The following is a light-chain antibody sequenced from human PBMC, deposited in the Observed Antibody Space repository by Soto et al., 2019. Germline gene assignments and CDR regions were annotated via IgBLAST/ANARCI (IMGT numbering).Light chain of an antibody. Sequence: EIVMTQSPATLSVSPGEGATLSCRASQSVHSDLAWYQQKPGQAPRLLIYDASTRATGIPARFSGSGSGTEFTLTISSLQSEDFAVYYCQEYTNWPPLTFGGGTKVEI. CDR1: QSVHSD. CDR2: DAS. J-gene: IGKJ4*01. CDR3: QEYTNWPPLT. V-gene: IGKV3-15*01.